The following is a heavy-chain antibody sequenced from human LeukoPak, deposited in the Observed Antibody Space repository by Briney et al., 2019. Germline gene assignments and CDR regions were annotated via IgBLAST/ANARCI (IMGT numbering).Heavy chain of an antibody. D-gene: IGHD3-22*01. CDR3: ATMTT. CDR1: GFTLRSYD. J-gene: IGHJ5*02. CDR2: ISSNGGST. Sequence: GGSLRLSCAASGFTLRSYDMSWVRQAPGKGLEYVSAISSNGGSTYYANSVKGRFTISRDNSKNTLYLQMGSLRAEDMAVYYCATMTTWGQGTLVTVSS. V-gene: IGHV3-64*01.